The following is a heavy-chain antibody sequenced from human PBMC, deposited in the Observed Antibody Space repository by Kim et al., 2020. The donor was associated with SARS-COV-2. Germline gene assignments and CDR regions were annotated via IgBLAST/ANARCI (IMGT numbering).Heavy chain of an antibody. J-gene: IGHJ4*02. D-gene: IGHD3-22*01. CDR3: ARRNHYYDSSGDFDY. Sequence: GFQGRFVFSLDTSVSTAYLQISSLKAEDTAIYYCARRNHYYDSSGDFDYWGQGTLVTVSS. V-gene: IGHV7-4-1*02.